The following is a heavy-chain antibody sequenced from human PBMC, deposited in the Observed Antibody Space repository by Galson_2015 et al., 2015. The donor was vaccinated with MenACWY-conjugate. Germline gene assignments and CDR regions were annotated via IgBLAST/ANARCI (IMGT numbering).Heavy chain of an antibody. J-gene: IGHJ2*01. CDR1: GFTFSSYD. V-gene: IGHV3-13*01. Sequence: SLRLSCAASGFTFSSYDMHWVRHATGKGLEWVSAIGTAGDTYYPGSVKGRFTISRENAKNSLYLQMNSLRAGDTAVYYCARGEGATITRDYWYFDLWGRGTLVAVSS. D-gene: IGHD5-12*01. CDR3: ARGEGATITRDYWYFDL. CDR2: IGTAGDT.